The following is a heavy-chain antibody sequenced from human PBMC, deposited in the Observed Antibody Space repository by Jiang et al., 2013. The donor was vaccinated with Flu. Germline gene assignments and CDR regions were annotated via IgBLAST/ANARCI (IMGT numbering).Heavy chain of an antibody. Sequence: KPSETLSLTCTVSGRSISSSPYYWGWIRQPPGKGLEWIGSISYTGYTYYNPSLRSRLTISVDTSKNQFSLRLGSVTAADTAVYYCARHDGYTTSPDYFYYGLDVWGQGTTVTVSS. CDR3: ARHDGYTTSPDYFYYGLDV. D-gene: IGHD5-12*01. CDR2: ISYTGYT. CDR1: GRSISSSPYY. V-gene: IGHV4-39*01. J-gene: IGHJ6*02.